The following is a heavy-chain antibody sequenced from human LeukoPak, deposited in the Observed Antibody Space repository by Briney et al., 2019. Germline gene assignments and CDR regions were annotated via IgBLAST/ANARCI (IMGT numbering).Heavy chain of an antibody. CDR1: GFTFSSYS. CDR3: ARDYDILTGPAGAFDI. CDR2: ISSSSSYI. Sequence: PGGSLRLSCAASGFTFSSYSMNWVRQAPGKGLEWVSSISSSSSYIYYADSVKGRFTISRDKAKNSLYLQMNSLRAEDTAVYYCARDYDILTGPAGAFDIWGQGTMVTVSS. D-gene: IGHD3-9*01. V-gene: IGHV3-21*01. J-gene: IGHJ3*02.